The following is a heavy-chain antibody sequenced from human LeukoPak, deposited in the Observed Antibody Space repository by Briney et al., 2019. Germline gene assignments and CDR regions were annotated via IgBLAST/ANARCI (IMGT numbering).Heavy chain of an antibody. J-gene: IGHJ4*02. Sequence: GGSLRLSCAASGFTFSSHAMHWVRQAPGKGLEWVAVISYDGSNKYYADSVKGRFTISRDNSKNTLYLQMNSLRAEDTAVYYCAGDCSGGSCYDYWGQGTLVTVSS. V-gene: IGHV3-30-3*01. CDR1: GFTFSSHA. CDR2: ISYDGSNK. D-gene: IGHD2-15*01. CDR3: AGDCSGGSCYDY.